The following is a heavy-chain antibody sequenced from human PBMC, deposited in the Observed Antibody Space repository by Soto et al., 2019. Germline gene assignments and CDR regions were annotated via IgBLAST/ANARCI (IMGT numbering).Heavy chain of an antibody. D-gene: IGHD2-2*01. CDR3: AKPKYSSSWDDAFNV. V-gene: IGHV3-23*01. CDR1: VFTFSSYA. Sequence: GGTLRLSCEASVFTFSSYAMSWVRQAPGKGLEWVAAIRGGGDRTYYGESVRGRFTISRDNSKNTLDLQMDSLRVEDTAVYFCAKPKYSSSWDDAFNVWGPGTKVT. CDR2: IRGGGDRT. J-gene: IGHJ3*01.